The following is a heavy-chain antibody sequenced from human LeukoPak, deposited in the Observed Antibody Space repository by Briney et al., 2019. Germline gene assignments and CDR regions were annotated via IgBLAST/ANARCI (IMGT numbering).Heavy chain of an antibody. CDR3: TRLARDDSSGYYDY. D-gene: IGHD3-22*01. CDR1: GFTFSGSA. J-gene: IGHJ4*02. CDR2: IRSRANSYAT. V-gene: IGHV3-73*01. Sequence: PGGSLRLSCAASGFTFSGSAMHWVRQASGKGLEWVGRIRSRANSYATANGASVNGRFTISRDDSKNMAYLQMDSLKTEDTAVYYCTRLARDDSSGYYDYWGQGTLVTVSS.